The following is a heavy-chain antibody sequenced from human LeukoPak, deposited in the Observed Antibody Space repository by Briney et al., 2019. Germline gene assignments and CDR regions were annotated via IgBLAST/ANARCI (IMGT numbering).Heavy chain of an antibody. J-gene: IGHJ4*02. V-gene: IGHV3-74*01. CDR3: ARGYCSSTSCYLAGVDY. CDR2: INSDGSST. D-gene: IGHD2-2*01. CDR1: GFTFSNYW. Sequence: GXXLRLSCAASGFTFSNYWMHWVRQAPGKGLVWVSRINSDGSSTIYADSVKGRFTMSRDNAKNTLYLQMNSLRAEDTAIYYCARGYCSSTSCYLAGVDYWGQGTLVTVSS.